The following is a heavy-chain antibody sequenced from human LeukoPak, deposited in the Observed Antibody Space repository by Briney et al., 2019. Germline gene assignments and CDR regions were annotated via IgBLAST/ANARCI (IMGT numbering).Heavy chain of an antibody. CDR1: GGTFNTYT. CDR3: ARESPHSSGWHNSLDI. CDR2: IIPMLEIT. V-gene: IGHV1-69*04. Sequence: SVKVSCKASGGTFNTYTFHWVRQAPGQGLEWVGRIIPMLEITNYPQKLQGRVTITADESTSAAYMELSSLTSEDTAVYYCARESPHSSGWHNSLDIWGQGTMVTVSS. D-gene: IGHD6-19*01. J-gene: IGHJ3*02.